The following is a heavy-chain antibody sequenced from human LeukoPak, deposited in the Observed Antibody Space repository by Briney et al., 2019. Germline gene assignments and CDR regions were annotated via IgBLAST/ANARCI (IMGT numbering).Heavy chain of an antibody. V-gene: IGHV1-69*13. CDR2: IIPIFGTA. J-gene: IGHJ3*02. CDR1: GYTFTSYG. CDR3: ARRSLSFSYRGSGAFDI. Sequence: SVKVSCKASGYTFTSYGISWVRQAPGQGLEWMGGIIPIFGTANYAQKFQGRVTITADESTSTAYMELSSLRSEDTAVYYCARRSLSFSYRGSGAFDIWGQGTMVTVSS. D-gene: IGHD3-16*01.